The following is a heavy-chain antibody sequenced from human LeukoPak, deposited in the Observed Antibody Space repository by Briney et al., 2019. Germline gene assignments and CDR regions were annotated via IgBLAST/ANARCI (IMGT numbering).Heavy chain of an antibody. CDR2: MNPNSGNT. J-gene: IGHJ6*02. CDR1: GYTFTSYG. D-gene: IGHD3-10*01. CDR3: ARDPGSYYNGYGMDV. V-gene: IGHV1-8*02. Sequence: GASVKVSCKASGYTFTSYGISWVRQAPGQGLEWMGWMNPNSGNTGYAQKFQGRVTMTRNTSISTAYMELSSLRSEDTAVYYCARDPGSYYNGYGMDVWGQGTTVTVSS.